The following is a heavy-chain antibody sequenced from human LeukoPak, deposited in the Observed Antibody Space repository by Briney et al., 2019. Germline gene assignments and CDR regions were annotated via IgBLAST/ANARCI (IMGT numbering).Heavy chain of an antibody. CDR2: LYTGGGT. V-gene: IGHV3-53*01. D-gene: IGHD3-22*01. Sequence: GGSLRLSCAASGFSVKTTYMSWVRQAPGKGLEWVSVLYTGGGTDHADSVKGRFTISRDNSKNTLSLQMNSLRAEDTAIYYCTRSGYRHPYHFDSWGQGTLVTVSS. CDR1: GFSVKTTY. CDR3: TRSGYRHPYHFDS. J-gene: IGHJ4*02.